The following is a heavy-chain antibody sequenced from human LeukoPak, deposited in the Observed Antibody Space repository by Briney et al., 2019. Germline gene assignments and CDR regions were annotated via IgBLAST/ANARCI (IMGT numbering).Heavy chain of an antibody. CDR2: ISYSGST. Sequence: SETLSLTCTVSGGSISSYYWSWIRQPPGKGLEWIGYISYSGSTNYNPSLKSRVTISVDTSKNQFSLKLSSVTAADTAVYYCAEPTFDYWGQGTLVTVSS. D-gene: IGHD1-14*01. J-gene: IGHJ4*02. CDR1: GGSISSYY. CDR3: AEPTFDY. V-gene: IGHV4-59*08.